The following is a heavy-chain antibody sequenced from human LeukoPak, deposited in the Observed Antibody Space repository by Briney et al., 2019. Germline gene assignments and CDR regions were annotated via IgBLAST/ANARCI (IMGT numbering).Heavy chain of an antibody. CDR1: GGSFSGYY. J-gene: IGHJ5*02. D-gene: IGHD2-15*01. V-gene: IGHV4-34*01. Sequence: SETLSLTCAVYGGSFSGYYWSWIRQPPGKGLEWIGEINPSGSTNYNLSLKMRVTISVDTSKNQFSLKLSSVTAADTAVYYCARGLDLIVVVVAATGWFDPWGQGTLVTVSS. CDR3: ARGLDLIVVVVAATGWFDP. CDR2: INPSGST.